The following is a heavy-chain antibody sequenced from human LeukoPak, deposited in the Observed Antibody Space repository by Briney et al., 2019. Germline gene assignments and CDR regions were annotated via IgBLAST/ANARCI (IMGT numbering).Heavy chain of an antibody. CDR1: GYSISSGYF. V-gene: IGHV4-38-2*02. Sequence: SETLSLTCTVSGYSISSGYFWGWIRQPPGKGLEWIGSFYHSGSTYYNPSLKSRVTILVDTSKNQFSLKLSSVTAADTAVYYCARPGALGAFDIWGQGTMVTVSS. CDR3: ARPGALGAFDI. D-gene: IGHD3-10*01. J-gene: IGHJ3*02. CDR2: FYHSGST.